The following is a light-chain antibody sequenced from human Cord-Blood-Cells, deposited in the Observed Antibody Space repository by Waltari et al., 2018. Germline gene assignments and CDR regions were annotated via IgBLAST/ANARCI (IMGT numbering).Light chain of an antibody. Sequence: QSALTQPASVSGSPGQSITISCTGTSSDVGSYHLVSWYQQHPGKAPKLMVYEGSKRPSGVSMRFSGSKSGNTASLTISGLQAEDEADYYCYSYAGSSTLVFGGGTKLTVL. J-gene: IGLJ3*02. CDR1: SSDVGSYHL. V-gene: IGLV2-23*01. CDR2: EGS. CDR3: YSYAGSSTLV.